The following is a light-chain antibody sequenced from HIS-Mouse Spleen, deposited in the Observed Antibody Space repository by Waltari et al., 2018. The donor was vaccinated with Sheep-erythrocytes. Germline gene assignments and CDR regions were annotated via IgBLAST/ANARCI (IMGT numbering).Light chain of an antibody. CDR1: QSLVHSDGNTY. V-gene: IGKV2-30*02. CDR2: KVS. CDR3: MQGTHWPPWT. Sequence: DVVMTQSPLSLPVTLGQPASISCRSSQSLVHSDGNTYLNWFQQRPGASPRRLIYKVSNRDSGVPDRFSGSGSGTDFTVKISSVEAEDVGVYYCMQGTHWPPWTFGQGTNVEIK. J-gene: IGKJ1*01.